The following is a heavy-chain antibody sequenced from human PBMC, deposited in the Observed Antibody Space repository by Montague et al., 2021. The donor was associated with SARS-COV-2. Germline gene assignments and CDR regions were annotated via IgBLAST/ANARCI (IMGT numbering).Heavy chain of an antibody. J-gene: IGHJ4*02. Sequence: SETLYLTCTVSGDSVTNNYYWGWIRQPPGKGLEWIGTIYHSGTTYYNPSLKSRVTISVDTSNNQYSLKLTSVTAADTAVYYCARRHIVGSNRAFDYWGQGALVTVSS. CDR3: ARRHIVGSNRAFDY. CDR2: IYHSGTT. V-gene: IGHV4-38-2*02. D-gene: IGHD2-21*01. CDR1: GDSVTNNYY.